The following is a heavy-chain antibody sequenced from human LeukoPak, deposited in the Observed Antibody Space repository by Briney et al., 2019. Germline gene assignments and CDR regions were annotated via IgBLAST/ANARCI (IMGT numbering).Heavy chain of an antibody. CDR3: AREEVVAATDLFDY. D-gene: IGHD2-15*01. J-gene: IGHJ4*02. Sequence: RASVKVSCKASGYTFTSYGISWVRQAPGQGLEWVGWISAYNGNTNYAQKLQGRVTMTTDTSTSTAYMELRSLRSDDTAVYYCAREEVVAATDLFDYWGQGTLVTVSS. CDR2: ISAYNGNT. CDR1: GYTFTSYG. V-gene: IGHV1-18*04.